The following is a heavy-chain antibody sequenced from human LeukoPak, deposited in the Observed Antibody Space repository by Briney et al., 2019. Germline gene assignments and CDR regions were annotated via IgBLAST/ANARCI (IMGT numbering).Heavy chain of an antibody. J-gene: IGHJ4*02. CDR1: GFTFSSYA. CDR3: AKDNRLRYFDWSFDY. V-gene: IGHV3-23*01. Sequence: GGSLRLSCAASGFTFSSYAMSWVRQAPGKGLEWVSAISGSGGSTYYADSVKGRFTISRDNSKNTLYLQMNSLRAEGTAVYYCAKDNRLRYFDWSFDYWGQGTLVTVSS. D-gene: IGHD3-9*01. CDR2: ISGSGGST.